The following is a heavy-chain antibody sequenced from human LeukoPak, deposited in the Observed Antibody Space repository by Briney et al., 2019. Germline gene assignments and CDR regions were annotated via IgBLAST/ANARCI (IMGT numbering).Heavy chain of an antibody. J-gene: IGHJ4*02. CDR3: ARDYGGSSPFDY. Sequence: GGSLRLSCAATGFTFSRYSMNWVRQAPGKGLEWVSSISTSSSFLYYADSVKGRFTISRDNAENSLYLQMNSLRAEDTAVYYCARDYGGSSPFDYWGQGTLVTVSS. D-gene: IGHD4-23*01. CDR2: ISTSSSFL. CDR1: GFTFSRYS. V-gene: IGHV3-21*01.